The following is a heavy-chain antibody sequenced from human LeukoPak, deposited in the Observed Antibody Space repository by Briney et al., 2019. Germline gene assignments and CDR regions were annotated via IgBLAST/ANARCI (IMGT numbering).Heavy chain of an antibody. CDR1: GFPFSSYA. V-gene: IGHV3-30*02. D-gene: IGHD3-10*01. CDR3: AKSRFGDPNGFDP. Sequence: GGSLRLSCAASGFPFSSYAMHWVRQAPGKGLEWVAFIRHEGSNKYYADSVQGRFTISRDNSKNTLYLQMNSLRLEDTALYYCAKSRFGDPNGFDPWGRGTLVTVSS. CDR2: IRHEGSNK. J-gene: IGHJ5*02.